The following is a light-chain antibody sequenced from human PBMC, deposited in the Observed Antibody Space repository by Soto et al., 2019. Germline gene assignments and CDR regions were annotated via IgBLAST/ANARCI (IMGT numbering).Light chain of an antibody. CDR3: QQSYTTPRT. CDR1: QTISSW. J-gene: IGKJ1*01. V-gene: IGKV1-39*01. Sequence: DIQMTQSPSTLSGSVGDRVTITCRASQTISSWLAWYQQKPGKAPRLLINAASNLQSGVPSRFRGSGSETDFTLTITSLQPEDFATYYCQQSYTTPRTFGQGTKVDI. CDR2: AAS.